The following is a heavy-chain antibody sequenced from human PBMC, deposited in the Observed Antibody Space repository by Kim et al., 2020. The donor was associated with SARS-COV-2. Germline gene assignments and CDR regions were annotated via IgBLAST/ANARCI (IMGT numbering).Heavy chain of an antibody. D-gene: IGHD4-4*01. CDR1: GFSLSNSRMG. V-gene: IGHV2-26*01. CDR2: FFSGDEI. J-gene: IGHJ4*02. CDR3: ARARIIGPDSSSRVGSLDY. Sequence: SGPTLVKPTDTLTLTCTVSGFSLSNSRMGVSWIRHSPGKALEWLAHFFSGDEISYNSSLQARLAVSTDTSKSRVFFTLINVDPLDTGTYFWARARIIGPDSSSRVGSLDYWGQGILVTVSS.